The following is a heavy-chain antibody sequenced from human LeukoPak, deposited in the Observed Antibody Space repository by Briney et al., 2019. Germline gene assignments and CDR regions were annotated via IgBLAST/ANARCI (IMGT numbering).Heavy chain of an antibody. V-gene: IGHV4-61*01. CDR2: IYYSGGT. J-gene: IGHJ3*02. CDR1: GGSVSSGSYY. D-gene: IGHD5-18*01. Sequence: PSETLSLTCTVSGGSVSSGSYYWSWIRQPPGKGLEWIGYIYYSGGTNYNPSLKSRVTISIDTSKNQFSLKLSSVTAADTAVFYCARGGGYSYGCAFDIWGQGTMVTVS. CDR3: ARGGGYSYGCAFDI.